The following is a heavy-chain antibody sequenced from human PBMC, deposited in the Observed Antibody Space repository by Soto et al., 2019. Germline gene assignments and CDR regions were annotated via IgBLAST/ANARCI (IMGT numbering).Heavy chain of an antibody. CDR2: IYYSGST. V-gene: IGHV4-39*01. Sequence: SETLSLTCTVSGGSISSSSYYWGWIRQPPGKGLEWIGSIYYSGSTYYNPSLKSRVTISVDTSKNQFSLKLSSVTAADTAVYYCARHVRKSTDNWFDPWGQGTLVTVSS. CDR3: ARHVRKSTDNWFDP. CDR1: GGSISSSSYY. J-gene: IGHJ5*02. D-gene: IGHD3-10*02.